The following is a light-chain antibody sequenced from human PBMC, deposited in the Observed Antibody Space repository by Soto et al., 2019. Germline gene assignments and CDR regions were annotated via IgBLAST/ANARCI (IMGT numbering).Light chain of an antibody. CDR3: QQYADWPKT. J-gene: IGKJ1*01. CDR1: QSVSSSY. V-gene: IGKV3-15*01. Sequence: IVLTQSPGTLSLSPGERATLSCRASQSVSSSYLAWYQQKSGQAPSLLIYAASTRAAGVPARFSGSGSGTEFTLTISSLQSEDFAVYFCQQYADWPKTFGQGTKVDIK. CDR2: AAS.